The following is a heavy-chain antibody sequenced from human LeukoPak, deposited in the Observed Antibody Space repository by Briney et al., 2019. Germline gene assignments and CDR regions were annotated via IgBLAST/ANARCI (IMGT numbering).Heavy chain of an antibody. D-gene: IGHD3-9*01. Sequence: GGSLRLFCAASGFTFSSYAMSWVPQAPGKGLEWVSTISGSGSSTYYADSVKGRFTISRDNSKYTLYLQMDSLRAEDTAVYYCAKVFLSDWLIDSWGQGTLVTVSS. CDR2: ISGSGSST. J-gene: IGHJ4*02. CDR1: GFTFSSYA. CDR3: AKVFLSDWLIDS. V-gene: IGHV3-23*01.